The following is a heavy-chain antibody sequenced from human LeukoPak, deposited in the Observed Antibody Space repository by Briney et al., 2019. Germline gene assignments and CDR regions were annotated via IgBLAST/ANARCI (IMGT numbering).Heavy chain of an antibody. V-gene: IGHV4-38-2*02. Sequence: SETLSLTCTVSGYSISSGYYWGWIRQPPGKGLEWIGSIYHSGTTYCDPSLKSRVTVSVDTSKNQFSLKLSSVTAADTAVYFCARDKTRSSLLTRNDYWGQGTLVTVSS. CDR1: GYSISSGYY. D-gene: IGHD6-13*01. CDR2: IYHSGTT. CDR3: ARDKTRSSLLTRNDY. J-gene: IGHJ4*02.